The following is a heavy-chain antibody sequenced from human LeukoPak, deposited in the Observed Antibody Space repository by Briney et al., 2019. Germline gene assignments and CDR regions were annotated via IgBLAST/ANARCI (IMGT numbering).Heavy chain of an antibody. V-gene: IGHV1-8*01. CDR3: GRSPPNWGFDF. J-gene: IGHJ4*02. D-gene: IGHD7-27*01. CDR2: MNPNSANT. CDR1: GYTFTTYD. Sequence: ASVKVSCKASGYTFTTYDINWVRQATGQGLEWMGWMNPNSANTGYAQKFQGRVTMTRDTSISTAYMELSSLRSEDTAVYYCGRSPPNWGFDFWGQGTLVTVSS.